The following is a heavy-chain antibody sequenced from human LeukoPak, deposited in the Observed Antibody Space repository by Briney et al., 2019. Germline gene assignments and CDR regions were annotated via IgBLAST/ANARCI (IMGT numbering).Heavy chain of an antibody. CDR2: MYSGGST. CDR3: ARIKSTYDAYFDF. D-gene: IGHD3-3*01. V-gene: IGHV3-53*01. Sequence: GGSLRLSCAASGFTVSSNYMSWVRQAPGKGLEWVSVMYSGGSTYYADSVKGRFTISRDNSKNTLSLQMNTLRPEDTAVYYCARIKSTYDAYFDFWGQGTLVTVSS. CDR1: GFTVSSNY. J-gene: IGHJ4*02.